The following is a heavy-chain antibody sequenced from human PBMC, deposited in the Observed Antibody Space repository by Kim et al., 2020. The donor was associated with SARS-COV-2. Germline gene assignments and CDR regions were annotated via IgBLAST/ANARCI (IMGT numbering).Heavy chain of an antibody. J-gene: IGHJ4*02. D-gene: IGHD3-16*01. CDR1: GFTFSTYT. V-gene: IGHV3-23*01. Sequence: GGSLRLSCAASGFTFSTYTMSWVRQAPGKGLEWVSAISGSGGSTYYADSVKGRFTLSRDNSKKTLYLQMNGLRAEDTALYYCAKGGDTINRAYDYWGQGTLVTVSS. CDR2: ISGSGGST. CDR3: AKGGDTINRAYDY.